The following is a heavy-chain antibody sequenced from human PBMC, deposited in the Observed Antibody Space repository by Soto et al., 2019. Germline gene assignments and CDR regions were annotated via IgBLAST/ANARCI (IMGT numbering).Heavy chain of an antibody. CDR1: GDSISGYY. J-gene: IGHJ3*01. Sequence: QVQLQESGPGLVKPSETVSLICTVSGDSISGYYWSWIRQPAGKGLEWIGRIYSSGNANYNPSLKSRVTKTVYMSKNQFSLKVTSVTAADTSMYFFPWGDVFDLWGQGTKVTVSS. CDR3: PWGDVFDL. D-gene: IGHD3-16*01. V-gene: IGHV4-4*07. CDR2: IYSSGNA.